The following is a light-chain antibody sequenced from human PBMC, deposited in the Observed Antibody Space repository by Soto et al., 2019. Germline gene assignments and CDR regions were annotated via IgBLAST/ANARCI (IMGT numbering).Light chain of an antibody. V-gene: IGKV1-39*01. J-gene: IGKJ5*01. Sequence: DIQMTQSPSSLSASVGDRVTITCRASQNISSHLNWYQQKPGIAPKLLIYSASSLQSGVPSRFSGSGSGTDFTLTISTLQPEDFATYYCQQYYSTPITFGQGTRLEIK. CDR2: SAS. CDR3: QQYYSTPIT. CDR1: QNISSH.